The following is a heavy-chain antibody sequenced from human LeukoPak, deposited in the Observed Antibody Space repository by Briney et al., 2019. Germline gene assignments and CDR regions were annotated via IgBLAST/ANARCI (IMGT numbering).Heavy chain of an antibody. CDR1: GFTFSSYS. CDR3: ARDPDDYVWGSYRPIPLFDY. V-gene: IGHV3-21*01. D-gene: IGHD3-16*02. Sequence: GGSLRLSCAASGFTFSSYSMNWVRQAPGKGLEWVSSISSSSSYIYYADSVKGRFTISRDNAKNSLYLQMNSLRAEDTAVYYCARDPDDYVWGSYRPIPLFDYWGQGTLVTVSS. J-gene: IGHJ4*02. CDR2: ISSSSSYI.